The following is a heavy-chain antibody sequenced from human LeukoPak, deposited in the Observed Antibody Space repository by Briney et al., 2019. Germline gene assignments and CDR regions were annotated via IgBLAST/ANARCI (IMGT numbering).Heavy chain of an antibody. CDR3: AKESGYYDSSGYNDY. Sequence: SVKGRFIISRDNAKNSLYLQMNSLRAEDTAVYYCAKESGYYDSSGYNDYWGQGTLVTVSS. D-gene: IGHD3-22*01. V-gene: IGHV3-21*04. J-gene: IGHJ4*02.